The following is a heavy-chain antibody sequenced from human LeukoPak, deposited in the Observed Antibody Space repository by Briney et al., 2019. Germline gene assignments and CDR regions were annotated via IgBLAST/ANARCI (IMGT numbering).Heavy chain of an antibody. CDR1: GFTFSSYA. J-gene: IGHJ4*02. V-gene: IGHV3-30-3*01. CDR3: ARESEMVVYDY. Sequence: GGSLRLSCAASGFTFSSYAMHWVRQAPGKGLEWVAVISYDGSNKYYADSVKGRFTISRDNSKNTLYLQMNSLRAEDTAVYYCARESEMVVYDYRGQGTLVTVSS. D-gene: IGHD2-15*01. CDR2: ISYDGSNK.